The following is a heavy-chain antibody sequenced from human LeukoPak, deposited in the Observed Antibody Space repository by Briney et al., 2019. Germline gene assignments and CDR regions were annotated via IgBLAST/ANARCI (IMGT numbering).Heavy chain of an antibody. Sequence: SETLSLTCAVYGGSFSGFHWGWVRQFPGKGLEWIGEINHSESANYNPSLKNRITISVDTSKNQFSLKMRSVTAADTAMYYCARLNLLGYCTNDVCPAGGLPFDYWGQGTPVTVSS. V-gene: IGHV4-34*01. CDR3: ARLNLLGYCTNDVCPAGGLPFDY. CDR1: GGSFSGFH. J-gene: IGHJ4*02. D-gene: IGHD2-8*01. CDR2: INHSESA.